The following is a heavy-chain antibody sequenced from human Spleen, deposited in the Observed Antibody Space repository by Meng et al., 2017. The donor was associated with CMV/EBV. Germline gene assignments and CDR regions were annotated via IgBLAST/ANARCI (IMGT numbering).Heavy chain of an antibody. Sequence: HVQLVQSGGEVKKPGASVKVSCKASGYTLTDYYIHWVRQAPGQWFEWMGWINPNSDTNYAQNFQGRVTMTRDMSINTVYMELSRLTSDDTAVYYCARSSGWSRFDYWGQGTLVTVSS. CDR2: INPNSDT. D-gene: IGHD6-19*01. CDR3: ARSSGWSRFDY. V-gene: IGHV1-2*02. CDR1: GYTLTDYY. J-gene: IGHJ4*02.